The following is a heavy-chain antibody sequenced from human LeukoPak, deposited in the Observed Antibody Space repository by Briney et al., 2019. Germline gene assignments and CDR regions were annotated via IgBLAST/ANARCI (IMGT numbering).Heavy chain of an antibody. J-gene: IGHJ4*02. V-gene: IGHV3-30*01. CDR2: ISYDGSNK. CDR3: ARVNDFWSGYSDY. Sequence: PGGSLRLSCAASGFTFSSYAMHWVRQAPGKGLEWVAVISYDGSNKYYADSVKGRFTISRDNSKNTLYLQMNSLRAEDTAVYYCARVNDFWSGYSDYWGQGTLVTVSS. CDR1: GFTFSSYA. D-gene: IGHD3-3*01.